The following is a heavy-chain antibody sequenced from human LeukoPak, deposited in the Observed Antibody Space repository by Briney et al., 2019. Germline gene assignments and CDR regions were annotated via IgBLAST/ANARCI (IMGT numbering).Heavy chain of an antibody. Sequence: PGGSLRLSCPASVFTLSDLWMTSVGQAPGKGPEGVATIYPDGSVKYYVESVKGRFTISRDNADNSLYLQMNSLRGEDTAVYFCARGGSDSSRYWLYWGQGTLVTVSS. V-gene: IGHV3-7*01. CDR2: IYPDGSVK. CDR1: VFTLSDLW. CDR3: ARGGSDSSRYWLY. D-gene: IGHD6-25*01. J-gene: IGHJ4*02.